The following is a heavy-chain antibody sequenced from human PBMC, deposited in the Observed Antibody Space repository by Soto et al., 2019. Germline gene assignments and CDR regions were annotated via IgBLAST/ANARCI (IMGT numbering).Heavy chain of an antibody. D-gene: IGHD3-10*01. CDR1: GYSFTSYW. J-gene: IGHJ6*02. V-gene: IGHV5-10-1*01. Sequence: GESLKISCKGSGYSFTSYWISWVRQMPGKGLEWMGRIDPSDSYTNYSPSFQGHVTISADKSISTAYLQWSSLKASDTAMYYCAYGSGNSNYYYYGMDVWGQGTTVTVSS. CDR2: IDPSDSYT. CDR3: AYGSGNSNYYYYGMDV.